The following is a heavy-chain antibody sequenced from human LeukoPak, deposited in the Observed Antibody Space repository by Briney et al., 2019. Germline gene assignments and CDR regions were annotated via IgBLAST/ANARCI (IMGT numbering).Heavy chain of an antibody. D-gene: IGHD2-2*01. J-gene: IGHJ6*02. CDR2: IIPILGIA. V-gene: IGHV1-69*04. CDR3: ASEGIVEVPAAMRIYYYYGMDV. CDR1: GGTFSSYA. Sequence: SVKVSCKASGGTFSSYAISWVRQAPGQGLEWMGRIIPILGIANYAQKFQGRVTITADKSTSTAYMELSSLRSEDTAVYYCASEGIVEVPAAMRIYYYYGMDVWGQGTTVTVSS.